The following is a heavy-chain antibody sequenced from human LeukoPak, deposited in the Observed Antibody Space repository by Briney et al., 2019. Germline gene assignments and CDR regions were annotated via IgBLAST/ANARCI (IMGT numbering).Heavy chain of an antibody. CDR3: ARGGIVVVTWDLFGGLDAFDI. D-gene: IGHD2-21*02. V-gene: IGHV1-46*01. CDR1: GYTFTGYY. Sequence: ASVKVSCKASGYTFTGYYMHWVRQAPGQGLEWMGIINPSGGSTSYAQKFQGRVTMTRDTSTSTVYMELSSLRSEDTAVYYCARGGIVVVTWDLFGGLDAFDIWGQGTMVTVSS. J-gene: IGHJ3*02. CDR2: INPSGGST.